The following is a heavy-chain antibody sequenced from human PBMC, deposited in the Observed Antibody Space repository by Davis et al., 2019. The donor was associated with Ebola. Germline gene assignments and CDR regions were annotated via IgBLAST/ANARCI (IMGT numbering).Heavy chain of an antibody. D-gene: IGHD1-26*01. CDR3: ARVLFGGSYQGPGAGMDV. CDR1: GGSISSYY. Sequence: ETLSLTCTVSGGSISSYYWSWVRQAPGKGLEWVSYISSSSSTIYYADSVKGRFTISRDNAKNSLYLQMNSLRDEDTAVYYCARVLFGGSYQGPGAGMDVWGQGTTVTVSS. CDR2: ISSSSSTI. J-gene: IGHJ6*02. V-gene: IGHV3-48*02.